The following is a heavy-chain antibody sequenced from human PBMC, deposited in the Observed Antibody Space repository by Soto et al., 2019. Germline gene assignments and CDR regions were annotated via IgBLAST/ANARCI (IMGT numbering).Heavy chain of an antibody. Sequence: SETLSLTCTVSGGSVSSAIYYWTWIRQPPGKGLEWIGYVYYSGTTKSNPSLKSRVIISLDTSKNQFSLKLSSVTAADTAVYYCARWHYYDSSGYRSFDYWGQGXPVTVYS. D-gene: IGHD3-22*01. CDR2: VYYSGTT. V-gene: IGHV4-61*01. J-gene: IGHJ4*02. CDR1: GGSVSSAIYY. CDR3: ARWHYYDSSGYRSFDY.